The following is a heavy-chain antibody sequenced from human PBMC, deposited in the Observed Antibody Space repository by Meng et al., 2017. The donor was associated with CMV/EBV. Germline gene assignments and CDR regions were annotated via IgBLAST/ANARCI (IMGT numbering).Heavy chain of an antibody. CDR2: ISAYNGNT. D-gene: IGHD3-9*01. Sequence: ASVKVSCKASGYTFTSYGISWVRQAPGQGLEWMGWISAYNGNTNYAQKLQGRVTMTTDTSTSTAYMELRSLRSNDTAVYYCARGGIRYPYYYGMDVWGQGTTVTVSS. J-gene: IGHJ6*02. V-gene: IGHV1-18*01. CDR3: ARGGIRYPYYYGMDV. CDR1: GYTFTSYG.